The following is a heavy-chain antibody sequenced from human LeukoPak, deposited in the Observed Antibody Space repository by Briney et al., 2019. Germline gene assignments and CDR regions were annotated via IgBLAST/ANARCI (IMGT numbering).Heavy chain of an antibody. CDR1: GFTFRSYA. D-gene: IGHD3-3*01. CDR3: AKSITIFAVVTGFDY. CDR2: ISDSGGST. V-gene: IGHV3-23*01. Sequence: GGSLRLSCAAPGFTFRSYAMTWVRQAPGKGLDWVSTISDSGGSTYYADSVKGRFTISRDNSKNTLYLQMNSLRAEDTAVYYCAKSITIFAVVTGFDYWGQGTLVTVSS. J-gene: IGHJ4*02.